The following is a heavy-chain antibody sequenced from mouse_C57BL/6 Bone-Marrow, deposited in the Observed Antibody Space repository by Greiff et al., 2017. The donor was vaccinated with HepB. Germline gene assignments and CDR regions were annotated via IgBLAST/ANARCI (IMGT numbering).Heavy chain of an antibody. CDR2: IDPENGDT. V-gene: IGHV14-4*01. CDR3: TTGCLPSSWFDY. CDR1: GFNIKDDY. J-gene: IGHJ3*01. D-gene: IGHD6-1*01. Sequence: VQLQQSGAELVRPGASVKLSCTASGFNIKDDYMHWVKQRPEQGLEWIGWIDPENGDTEYASKFQGKATITADTSSNTAYLQLSSLTSEDTAVYYCTTGCLPSSWFDYWGQGTLVTVSA.